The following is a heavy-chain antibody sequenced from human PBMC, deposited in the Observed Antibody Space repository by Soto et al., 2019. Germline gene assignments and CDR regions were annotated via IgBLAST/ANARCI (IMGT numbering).Heavy chain of an antibody. Sequence: SETLSLTCTVSGGSVSSGSYYWSWIRQPPGKGLEWIGYIYYSGSTKYNPSLKSRVTISVDTSKNQFSLKLCSVTAADTAVYYCARDCIAAAGTLGSDNWFDPWGQGTLVTVSS. J-gene: IGHJ5*02. CDR3: ARDCIAAAGTLGSDNWFDP. V-gene: IGHV4-61*01. CDR1: GGSVSSGSYY. D-gene: IGHD6-13*01. CDR2: IYYSGST.